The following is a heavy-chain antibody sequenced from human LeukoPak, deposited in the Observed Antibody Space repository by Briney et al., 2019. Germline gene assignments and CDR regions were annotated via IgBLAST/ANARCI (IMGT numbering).Heavy chain of an antibody. V-gene: IGHV3-23*01. Sequence: PGGSLRLSCAASGFTFSSYAMSWVRQAPGKGLEWVSAISGSGGSTYYADSVKGRFTISRDNSKNTLYLQMNSLRAEDTAVYYCANYGAWFGELLRPWDYYYYMDVWGKGTTVTISS. CDR1: GFTFSSYA. CDR2: ISGSGGST. J-gene: IGHJ6*03. D-gene: IGHD3-10*01. CDR3: ANYGAWFGELLRPWDYYYYMDV.